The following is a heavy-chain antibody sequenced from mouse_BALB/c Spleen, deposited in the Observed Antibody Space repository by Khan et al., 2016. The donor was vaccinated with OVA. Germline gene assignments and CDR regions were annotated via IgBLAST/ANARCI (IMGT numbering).Heavy chain of an antibody. CDR3: ARRGLRWDFDY. Sequence: QVRLQQSGAELAKPGASVKMSCKASGYTFINYWILWVKQRPGQGLEWIGYINPSTGYTEYNQNFKDTATLTADKSSSTAYIQLSSLTSEDTAVYYCARRGLRWDFDYWGQETTLTVSS. CDR1: GYTFINYW. J-gene: IGHJ2*01. V-gene: IGHV1-7*01. D-gene: IGHD1-1*01. CDR2: INPSTGYT.